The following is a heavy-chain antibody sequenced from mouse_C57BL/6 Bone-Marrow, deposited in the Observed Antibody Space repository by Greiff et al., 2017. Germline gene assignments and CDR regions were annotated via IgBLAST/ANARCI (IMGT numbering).Heavy chain of an antibody. CDR2: IHPSDSDT. V-gene: IGHV1-74*01. J-gene: IGHJ4*01. Sequence: VQLQQPGAELVKPGASVKVSCKASGYTFTSYWMHWVKQRPGQGLEWIGRIHPSDSDTNYNQKFKGKATLTVDKSSSTAYMQLSSLTSEDSAVYYCAMGYYGSSHNYYAMDYWGQGTSVTVSS. D-gene: IGHD1-1*01. CDR3: AMGYYGSSHNYYAMDY. CDR1: GYTFTSYW.